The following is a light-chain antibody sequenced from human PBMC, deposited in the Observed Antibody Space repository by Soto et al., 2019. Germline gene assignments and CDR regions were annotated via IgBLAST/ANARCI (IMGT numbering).Light chain of an antibody. CDR2: AAS. Sequence: DIQLTQSPSFLSASVGDRVTITCRDSQGISSYLAWYQQKPGKAPKLLIYAASTLQSGVPSRFSGSGSGTEFTLTISSLQPEDFATYYCQQLNSYFFTFGPGTKVDIK. V-gene: IGKV1-9*01. J-gene: IGKJ3*01. CDR1: QGISSY. CDR3: QQLNSYFFT.